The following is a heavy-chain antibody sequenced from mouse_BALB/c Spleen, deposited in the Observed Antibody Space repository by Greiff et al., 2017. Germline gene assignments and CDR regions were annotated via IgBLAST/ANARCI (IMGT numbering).Heavy chain of an antibody. V-gene: IGHV5-17*02. J-gene: IGHJ4*01. D-gene: IGHD1-1*01. CDR3: ARGEYYGSSSAMDY. CDR2: ISSGSSTI. CDR1: GFTFSSFG. Sequence: EVMLVESGGGLVQPGGSRKLSCAASGFTFSSFGMHWVRQAPEKGLEWVAYISSGSSTIYYADTVKGRFTISRDNPKNTLFLQMTSLRSEDTAMYYCARGEYYGSSSAMDYWGQGTSVTVSS.